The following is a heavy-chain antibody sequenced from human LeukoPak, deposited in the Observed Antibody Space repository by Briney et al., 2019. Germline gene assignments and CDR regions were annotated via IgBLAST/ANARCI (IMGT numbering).Heavy chain of an antibody. D-gene: IGHD3-16*02. V-gene: IGHV1-2*02. CDR3: ARGGDYVWGSYRHYFDY. CDR1: GYTFTGYY. J-gene: IGHJ4*02. CDR2: INPNSGGT. Sequence: ASVKVSCKASGYTFTGYYMHWVRQAPGQGLEWMGWINPNSGGTNYAQKFQGRVTITRDTSISTAYMELSRLRSDDTAVYYCARGGDYVWGSYRHYFDYWGQGTLVTVSS.